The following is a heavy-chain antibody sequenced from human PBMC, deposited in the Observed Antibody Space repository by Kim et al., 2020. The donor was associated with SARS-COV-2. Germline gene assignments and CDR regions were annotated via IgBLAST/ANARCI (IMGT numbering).Heavy chain of an antibody. CDR1: GGSISSSSYD. CDR2: NYYSGSY. D-gene: IGHD1-1*01. Sequence: SETLSLTCTVSGGSISSSSYDWGRNRQPPGMGQEWNGSNYYSGSYYHNPYLKSRVSISVDTYKNQFHLKLSSVTDADTAVYYCGKKPRDWTVDYWGQGT. CDR3: GKKPRDWTVDY. J-gene: IGHJ4*02. V-gene: IGHV4-39*01.